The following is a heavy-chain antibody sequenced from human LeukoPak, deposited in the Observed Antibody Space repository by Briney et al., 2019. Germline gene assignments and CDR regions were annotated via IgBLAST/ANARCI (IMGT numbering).Heavy chain of an antibody. CDR2: IYTSGST. J-gene: IGHJ3*02. CDR3: ARLPISLDAFDI. V-gene: IGHV4-4*07. CDR1: GGSISSYY. D-gene: IGHD3-9*01. Sequence: PSETLPLTCTVSGGSISSYYWSWIRQPAGKGLEWIGRIYTSGSTNYNPSLKSRVTMSVDTSKKQFSLNLSSVTAAGTAVYYCARLPISLDAFDIWGQGTKVTVSS.